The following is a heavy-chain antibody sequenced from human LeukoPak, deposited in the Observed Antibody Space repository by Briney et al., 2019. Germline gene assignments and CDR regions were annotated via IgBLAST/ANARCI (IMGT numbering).Heavy chain of an antibody. D-gene: IGHD2-15*01. V-gene: IGHV4-38-2*02. Sequence: PSETLSLTCTVSGYSISSGYYWGWIRQPPGKGLEWIGSIYYSGSTYYNPSLKSRVTISVDTSKNQFSLKLSSVTAADTAVYYCARDALCSGGSCYSADYWGQGTLVTVSS. CDR2: IYYSGST. J-gene: IGHJ4*02. CDR3: ARDALCSGGSCYSADY. CDR1: GYSISSGYY.